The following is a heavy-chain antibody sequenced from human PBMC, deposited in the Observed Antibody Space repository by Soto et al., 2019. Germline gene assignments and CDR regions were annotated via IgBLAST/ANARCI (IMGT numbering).Heavy chain of an antibody. J-gene: IGHJ4*02. Sequence: QITLKESGPTLVKPTQTLTLTCTFSGFSLSTSVVGVGWIRQPPGKALEWLALIYWDDDKRYSPSLKSRLTITKDTSKNQVVLTMTNMDPVDTATYYCAHRRSGIAAADTYFDYWGQGTLVTVSS. CDR3: AHRRSGIAAADTYFDY. CDR1: GFSLSTSVVG. D-gene: IGHD6-13*01. CDR2: IYWDDDK. V-gene: IGHV2-5*02.